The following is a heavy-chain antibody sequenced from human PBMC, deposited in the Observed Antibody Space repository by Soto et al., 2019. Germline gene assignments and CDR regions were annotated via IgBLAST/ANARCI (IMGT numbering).Heavy chain of an antibody. CDR1: GFSFSSYS. Sequence: GGSLRLSCAASGFSFSSYSMNWVRQAPGKGLKWLSYISSTSSTIYYADSVEGRFTVSRDNAKNSLYLQMNSLGDDDTAIYYCARVGGSYSTEIDHWGQGVLVTVLL. CDR3: ARVGGSYSTEIDH. V-gene: IGHV3-48*02. D-gene: IGHD1-26*01. J-gene: IGHJ4*02. CDR2: ISSTSSTI.